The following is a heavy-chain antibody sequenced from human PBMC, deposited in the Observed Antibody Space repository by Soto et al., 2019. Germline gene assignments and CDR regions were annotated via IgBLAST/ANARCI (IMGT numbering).Heavy chain of an antibody. V-gene: IGHV3-7*04. CDR1: ESTVRSDW. CDR3: SGGVGDAF. D-gene: IGHD3-16*01. Sequence: EVHLVESGGGLVQTGGSLRLSCAISESTVRSDWMNWVRQAPGKGLEWVAHTNQDGSEKYYVDSVKGRFTIFRDNAKNSLYVQMNSLKGGDMALYYGSGGVGDAFWGQGTLVTVSS. J-gene: IGHJ4*02. CDR2: TNQDGSEK.